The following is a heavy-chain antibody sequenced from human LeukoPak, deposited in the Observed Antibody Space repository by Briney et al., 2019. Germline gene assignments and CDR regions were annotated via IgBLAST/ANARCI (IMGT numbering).Heavy chain of an antibody. CDR3: AREGYDSNIYYKADY. CDR2: ISYSGST. V-gene: IGHV4-59*01. D-gene: IGHD3-22*01. J-gene: IGHJ4*02. CDR1: GGSISTYY. Sequence: SETLSLTCTVSGGSISTYYWIWIRQPPGKGLEWIGYISYSGSTSYNPSLRSRVTITVDTSKNQFSLKLSSVTAADTAVYYCAREGYDSNIYYKADYWGQGTLVTVSS.